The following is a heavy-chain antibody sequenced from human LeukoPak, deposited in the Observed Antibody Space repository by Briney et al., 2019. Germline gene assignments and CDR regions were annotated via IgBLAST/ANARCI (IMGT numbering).Heavy chain of an antibody. V-gene: IGHV3-30-3*01. CDR1: GFTFSSYA. CDR2: ISYDGSNK. J-gene: IGHJ4*02. D-gene: IGHD3/OR15-3a*01. Sequence: GGSLRLSCAASGFTFSSYAMHWVRQAPGKGLEGVAVISYDGSNKYYADSVKGRFTISRDNSKNTLYLQMNSLRDEDTAVYYCARPEQFFDLAQFDYWGQGTLVTVSS. CDR3: ARPEQFFDLAQFDY.